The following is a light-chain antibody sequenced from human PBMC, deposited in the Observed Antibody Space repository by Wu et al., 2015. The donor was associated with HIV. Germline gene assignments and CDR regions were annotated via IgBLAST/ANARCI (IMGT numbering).Light chain of an antibody. Sequence: EIVMTQSPATLSVSLGERATLSCRASQSASGNLAWYQQKPGQAPRLLIYGASNRATGVPARFSGSGSGTEFTLTISSLQSEDFAVYYCQQYNSWPPPWTFGQGTKVE. CDR2: GAS. V-gene: IGKV3-15*01. CDR1: QSASGN. J-gene: IGKJ1*01. CDR3: QQYNSWPPPWT.